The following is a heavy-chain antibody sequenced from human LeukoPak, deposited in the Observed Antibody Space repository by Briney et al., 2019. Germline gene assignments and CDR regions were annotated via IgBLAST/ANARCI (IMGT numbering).Heavy chain of an antibody. CDR3: ARLDILTGYDAFDI. V-gene: IGHV5-51*01. J-gene: IGHJ3*02. D-gene: IGHD3-9*01. Sequence: GESLKISCKGSGYSFTSYWIGWVRQMPGKGLXXXXIIYPGDSDTRYSPSFQGQVTISADKSISTAYLQWSSLKASDTAMYYCARLDILTGYDAFDIWGHGTMVTVSS. CDR2: IYPGDSDT. CDR1: GYSFTSYW.